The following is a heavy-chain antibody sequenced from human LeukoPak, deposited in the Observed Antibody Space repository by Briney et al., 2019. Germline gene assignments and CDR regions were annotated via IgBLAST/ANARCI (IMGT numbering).Heavy chain of an antibody. CDR3: VRAPRAYCSGGSCYSNWFDP. CDR1: GFTFSSYS. D-gene: IGHD2-15*01. CDR2: IVSTSANI. V-gene: IGHV3-48*01. J-gene: IGHJ5*02. Sequence: PGGSLRLSCAASGFTFSSYSMNWVRQAPGKGLEWVSYIVSTSANIYYADSVKGRFTISRDNAKNSVYLQMNSLRVEDTAVYYCVRAPRAYCSGGSCYSNWFDPWGQGTPVTVSS.